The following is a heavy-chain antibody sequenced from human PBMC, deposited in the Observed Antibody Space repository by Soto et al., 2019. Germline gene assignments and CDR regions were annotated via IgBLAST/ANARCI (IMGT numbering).Heavy chain of an antibody. Sequence: PGESLKISCKGSGYSFTSYWISWVRQMPGKVLDWMGRIGPSDCYTNXXPSFQGHXXISAYESISTXDLQWXSLKASDTAMYYCARRHSSSSAFDPWRQGTLVTVSS. CDR1: GYSFTSYW. D-gene: IGHD6-13*01. CDR2: IGPSDCYT. J-gene: IGHJ5*02. V-gene: IGHV5-10-1*01. CDR3: ARRHSSSSAFDP.